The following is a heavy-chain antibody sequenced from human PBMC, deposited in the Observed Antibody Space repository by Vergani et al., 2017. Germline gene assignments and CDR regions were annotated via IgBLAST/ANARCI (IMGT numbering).Heavy chain of an antibody. CDR3: ARGNYYGSGTYVDP. CDR1: GSTVSGND. J-gene: IGHJ5*01. V-gene: IGHV3-66*02. CDR2: IYWGDET. Sequence: ELQLVESGGGLVQPGGSLRLSCAASGSTVSGNDMTWVRQAPGKGLEWVSHIYWGDETYYSDSVKGRVTISRDTYKNTLHLQINNLRVEETAVYYCARGNYYGSGTYVDPWGQGTLVTVSS. D-gene: IGHD3-10*01.